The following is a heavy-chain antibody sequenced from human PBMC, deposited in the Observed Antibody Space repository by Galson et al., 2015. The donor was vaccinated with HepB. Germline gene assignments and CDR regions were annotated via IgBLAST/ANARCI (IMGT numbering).Heavy chain of an antibody. CDR1: GFTFSSYG. CDR2: ISYDGSNK. J-gene: IGHJ5*02. V-gene: IGHV3-30*18. Sequence: SLRLSCAASGFTFSSYGMHWVRQAPGKGLEWVAVISYDGSNKYYADSVKGRFTISRDNSKNTLYLQMNSLRAEDTAVYYCAKDYPLLAWGQGTLVTVSS. CDR3: AKDYPLLA.